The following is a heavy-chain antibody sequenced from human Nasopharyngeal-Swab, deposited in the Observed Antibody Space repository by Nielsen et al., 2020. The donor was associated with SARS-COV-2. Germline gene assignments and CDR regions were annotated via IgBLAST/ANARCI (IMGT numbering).Heavy chain of an antibody. CDR3: TREQTDYYDSSGYYPIPFDS. J-gene: IGHJ4*02. V-gene: IGHV3-49*03. D-gene: IGHD3-22*01. Sequence: GASLKISCTASGFTFGDYAMSWFRQAPGKGLEWVGFIRSKAYGGTTEYAASVKGRFTISRDDSKSIAYLQMNSLKTEDTAVYYCTREQTDYYDSSGYYPIPFDSWGQGTLVTVSS. CDR2: IRSKAYGGTT. CDR1: GFTFGDYA.